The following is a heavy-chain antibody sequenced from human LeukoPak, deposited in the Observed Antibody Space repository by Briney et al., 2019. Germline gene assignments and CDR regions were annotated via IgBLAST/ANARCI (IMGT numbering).Heavy chain of an antibody. V-gene: IGHV4-34*01. J-gene: IGHJ4*02. CDR2: INHSGST. D-gene: IGHD2-2*02. CDR1: GGSFSGYY. Sequence: PSETLSLTCAVYGGSFSGYYWSWIRQPPGKGLEWIGEINHSGSTNYNPSLKSRVTISVDTSKNQFSLKLSSVTAADTAVYYCARATCSSTSCYTARRLAFDYWGQGTLVTVSS. CDR3: ARATCSSTSCYTARRLAFDY.